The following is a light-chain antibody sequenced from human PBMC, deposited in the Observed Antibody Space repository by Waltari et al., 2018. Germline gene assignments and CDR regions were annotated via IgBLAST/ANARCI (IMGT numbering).Light chain of an antibody. J-gene: IGKJ4*01. CDR2: GAS. CDR3: QQYGNSPLT. CDR1: QSVHSNY. V-gene: IGKV3-20*01. Sequence: ELVLTQSPGTLSLSPGERATLSCRASQSVHSNYLAWYQQRPGQAPRLLIYGASSRATGIPDRFSGSGSGTDFILTISRLEPEDFALFYCQQYGNSPLTFGGGTKVEIK.